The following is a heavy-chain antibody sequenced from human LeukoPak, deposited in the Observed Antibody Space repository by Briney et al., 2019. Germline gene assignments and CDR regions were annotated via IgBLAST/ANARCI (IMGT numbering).Heavy chain of an antibody. J-gene: IGHJ4*02. Sequence: GGSLRLSCAASGFTFSSYSMNWVRQAPGKGLEWVSSISSSSSYIYYADSVKGRFTVSRDNAKNSLYLQMNSLRAEDTAVYYCARPYGSGSYYNPFDYWGQGTLVTVSS. CDR3: ARPYGSGSYYNPFDY. CDR1: GFTFSSYS. V-gene: IGHV3-21*01. D-gene: IGHD3-10*01. CDR2: ISSSSSYI.